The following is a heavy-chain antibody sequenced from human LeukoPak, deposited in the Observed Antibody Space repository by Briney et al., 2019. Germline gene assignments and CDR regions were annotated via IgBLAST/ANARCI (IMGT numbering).Heavy chain of an antibody. CDR2: ISSSGSTI. V-gene: IGHV3-48*03. CDR1: GFTFSSYE. Sequence: GGSLRLSCAASGFTFSSYEMNWVRQAPGKGLEWVSYISSSGSTIYYADSVKGRFTISRDNAKNSLYLQMNSLRAEDTAVYYCASGYSSSALSSAAGYENAFDIWGQGTMVTVSS. D-gene: IGHD6-6*01. CDR3: ASGYSSSALSSAAGYENAFDI. J-gene: IGHJ3*02.